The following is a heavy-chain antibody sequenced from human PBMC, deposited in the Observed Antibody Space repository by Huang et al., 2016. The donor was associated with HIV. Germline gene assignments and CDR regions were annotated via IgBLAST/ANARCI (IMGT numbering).Heavy chain of an antibody. Sequence: QVQLQQRGAGLWKSSETVYLTCAVYVGSLTTYYWTWIRQSPTKGLEWLGEVMDGGTTRYNPTLNSRVTISVDTSKNQFSLKLRSVTAAETAVYYCARGVYGNGGAYWFFDLWGRGTLVTVSS. CDR2: VMDGGTT. D-gene: IGHD3-16*01. J-gene: IGHJ2*01. CDR3: ARGVYGNGGAYWFFDL. CDR1: VGSLTTYY. V-gene: IGHV4-34*02.